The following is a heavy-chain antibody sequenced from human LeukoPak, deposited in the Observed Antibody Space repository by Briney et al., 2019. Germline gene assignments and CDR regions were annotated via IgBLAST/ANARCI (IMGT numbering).Heavy chain of an antibody. J-gene: IGHJ4*02. V-gene: IGHV1-18*01. CDR3: AIHGSGSYYFDY. Sequence: ASVKVSCKASGYTFINYDINWVRQAPGQGLEWMGWISAYNGNTNYAQKFQGRVTMTTDTSTNTVYMELRSLRSDATAVYYCAIHGSGSYYFDYWGQGTLLTVSS. CDR2: ISAYNGNT. D-gene: IGHD3-10*01. CDR1: GYTFINYD.